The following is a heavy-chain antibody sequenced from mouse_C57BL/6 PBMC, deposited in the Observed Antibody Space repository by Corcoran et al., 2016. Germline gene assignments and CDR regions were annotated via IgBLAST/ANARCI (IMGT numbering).Heavy chain of an antibody. CDR1: GYSCTDYN. V-gene: IGHV1-39*01. Sequence: EFQLQQSGPEVEKPGASVKICCKASGYSCTDYNMNGVTESNGKSLEWIGVINPNYGTTSYNQKFKGKATLTVDQSSSTAYMELRSLTTEDTAVYNCASWGVTPMDYWGQGTSVTVSS. CDR3: ASWGVTPMDY. D-gene: IGHD4-1*01. J-gene: IGHJ4*01. CDR2: INPNYGTT.